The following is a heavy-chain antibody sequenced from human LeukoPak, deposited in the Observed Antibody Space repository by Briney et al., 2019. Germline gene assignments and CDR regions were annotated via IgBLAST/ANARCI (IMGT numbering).Heavy chain of an antibody. CDR3: ARDYYDLLTAYRN. V-gene: IGHV3-66*01. CDR2: IYSGGGT. CDR1: GFTVSNNY. D-gene: IGHD3-9*01. J-gene: IGHJ4*02. Sequence: GGSLRLSCAASGFTVSNNYMSWVRQAPGKGLEWVSVIYSGGGTYYADSVKGRFTISRDNSKNTVYLQMNSLRAEDTAVYYCARDYYDLLTAYRNWGQGTLVTVSS.